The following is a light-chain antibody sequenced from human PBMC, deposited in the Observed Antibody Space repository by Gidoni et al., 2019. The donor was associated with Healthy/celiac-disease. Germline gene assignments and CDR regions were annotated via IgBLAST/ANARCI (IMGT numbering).Light chain of an antibody. V-gene: IGKV1-9*01. CDR1: QGISSY. CDR3: QQLNSYPYT. Sequence: DIQLTQSPSFLSASVGDRVTITCWASQGISSYLAWYQQKPGKAPKLLLYAASTLQSGVPSRFSGSGSGTEFTLTISSLQPEDFATYYCQQLNSYPYTFGQGTKLEIK. J-gene: IGKJ2*01. CDR2: AAS.